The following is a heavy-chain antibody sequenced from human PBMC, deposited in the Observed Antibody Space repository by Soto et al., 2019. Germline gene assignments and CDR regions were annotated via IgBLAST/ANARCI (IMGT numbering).Heavy chain of an antibody. J-gene: IGHJ4*02. V-gene: IGHV3-30-3*01. CDR2: ISYDGGNQ. CDR3: ARGPITQTSFIDH. D-gene: IGHD1-20*01. CDR1: GFTFSSYP. Sequence: PGESLKISCEASGFTFSSYPMHWVRQAPGKGLEWVTVISYDGGNQYYADSVKGRFTISRDNSKDTLYLQMHSLRSDDTAVYFCARGPITQTSFIDHWGQGTLVTVSS.